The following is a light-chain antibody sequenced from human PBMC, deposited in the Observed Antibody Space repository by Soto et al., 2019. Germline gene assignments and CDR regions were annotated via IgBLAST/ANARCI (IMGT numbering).Light chain of an antibody. Sequence: EIVLTQSPGTLSLSPGERATLSCRASQSVSSSYLAWYQQKSGQAPRLLIYGASSRATGIPDRFGGSGSGTDFTLTISRLEPEDFAVYYCQQYGSSPWWTFGQGTKVEIK. CDR1: QSVSSSY. J-gene: IGKJ1*01. V-gene: IGKV3-20*01. CDR3: QQYGSSPWWT. CDR2: GAS.